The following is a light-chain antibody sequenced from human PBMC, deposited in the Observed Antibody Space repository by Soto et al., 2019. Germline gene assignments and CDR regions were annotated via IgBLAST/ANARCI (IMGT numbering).Light chain of an antibody. V-gene: IGKV3-20*01. Sequence: VLTQSAGAVSLTPGERATLSCRASQSVSSRDLAWYQQKPGQAPRPLIYGVSSRATGIPDRFSGSGSGTDFTLTISRLEPEDFALYYCQQYDSSPRTSCQGTKADI. CDR2: GVS. CDR3: QQYDSSPRT. J-gene: IGKJ1*01. CDR1: QSVSSRD.